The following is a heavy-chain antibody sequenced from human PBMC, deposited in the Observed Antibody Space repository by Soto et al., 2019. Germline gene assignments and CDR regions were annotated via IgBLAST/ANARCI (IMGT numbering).Heavy chain of an antibody. CDR2: IDPSDSYS. J-gene: IGHJ6*02. Sequence: GESLKISCEASGYRITSDWITWVRQMPGKGLEWMGDIDPSDSYSKYSPSFQGHVTMSVDKSINTAFLQWSRLQASDTATYYCGRYFEWSTAGNGIDVWGQGTTVTVSS. V-gene: IGHV5-10-1*01. CDR3: GRYFEWSTAGNGIDV. D-gene: IGHD3-9*01. CDR1: GYRITSDW.